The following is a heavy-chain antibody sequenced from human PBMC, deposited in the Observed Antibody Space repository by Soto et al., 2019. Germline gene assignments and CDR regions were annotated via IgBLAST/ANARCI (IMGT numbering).Heavy chain of an antibody. CDR2: ISATGIIT. Sequence: GGALTLSCAASGFTVATYAMSWVRQAPGTGLAWVSAISATGIITHYADSVKGRVTISRDNSANTLSLEMSSLTAEDTAVYYWARDKDTCSWTGSEGWGDGNRVSVSP. CDR1: GFTVATYA. D-gene: IGHD1-1*01. CDR3: ARDKDTCSWTGSEG. J-gene: IGHJ4*01. V-gene: IGHV3-23*01.